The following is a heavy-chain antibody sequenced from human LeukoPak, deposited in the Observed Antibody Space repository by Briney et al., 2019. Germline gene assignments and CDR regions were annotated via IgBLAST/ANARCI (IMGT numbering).Heavy chain of an antibody. CDR3: AKDDGLVVTYFDY. Sequence: GGALRVSCVPSRFTLSSYAMSWVRQDPPDRLEWVSAICGSGGSTYYEASVKGRFTISRDNSKNTLYLQMNSLRAADTAVYYCAKDDGLVVTYFDYWGQGTLVTVSS. D-gene: IGHD3-22*01. V-gene: IGHV3-23*02. CDR1: RFTLSSYA. J-gene: IGHJ4*02. CDR2: ICGSGGST.